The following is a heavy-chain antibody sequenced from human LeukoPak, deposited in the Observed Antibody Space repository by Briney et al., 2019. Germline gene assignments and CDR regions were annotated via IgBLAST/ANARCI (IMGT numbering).Heavy chain of an antibody. CDR1: GYTFTGYY. D-gene: IGHD2-2*01. V-gene: IGHV1-2*06. J-gene: IGHJ5*02. CDR3: ARGEYQLLWGSWFDP. CDR2: INPNSGGT. Sequence: GASVKVSCKASGYTFTGYYMHWVRQAPGQGLEWMGRINPNSGGTNYAQKFQGRVTMTRDTSISTAYMELRSLRSDDTAVYYCARGEYQLLWGSWFDPWGQGTLVTVSS.